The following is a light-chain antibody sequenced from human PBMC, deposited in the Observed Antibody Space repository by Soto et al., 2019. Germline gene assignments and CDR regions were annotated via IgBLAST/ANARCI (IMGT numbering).Light chain of an antibody. CDR1: SSDVGGYNF. CDR2: DVS. V-gene: IGLV2-11*01. J-gene: IGLJ1*01. CDR3: CSYADSNTYV. Sequence: QSVLTQPRSVSGSPGQSVTISCTGTSSDVGGYNFVSWYQQHPGKAPKLMIYDVSKRPSGVPDRFSGSKSGNTASLTISGLQAEDEADYYCCSYADSNTYVFGTGTKVTVL.